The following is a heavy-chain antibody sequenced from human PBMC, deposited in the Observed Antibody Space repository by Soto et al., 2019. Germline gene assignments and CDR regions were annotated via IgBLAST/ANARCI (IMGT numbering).Heavy chain of an antibody. J-gene: IGHJ4*02. CDR1: GYTFTSYG. CDR3: GRAPDVGGGSGLRYFDWLLLYYFDY. V-gene: IGHV1-18*01. D-gene: IGHD3-9*01. CDR2: ISAYNGNT. Sequence: ASVKVSCKASGYTFTSYGISWVRQAPGQVLEWMGWISAYNGNTNYAQKLQGRVTMTTDTSTSTAYMELRSLRSDDTAVYYCGRAPDVGGGSGLRYFDWLLLYYFDYWGQGTLVTVSS.